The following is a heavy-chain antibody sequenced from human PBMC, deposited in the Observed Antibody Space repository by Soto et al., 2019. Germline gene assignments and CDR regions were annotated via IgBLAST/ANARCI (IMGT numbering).Heavy chain of an antibody. D-gene: IGHD5-18*01. V-gene: IGHV4-34*01. CDR2: INHSGSS. CDR3: ARKQLWLKGWFDP. CDR1: GGSFSGYY. Sequence: QVQLQQWGAGLLKPSETLSLTRAVYGGSFSGYYWSWIRQPPGKGLEWIGEINHSGSSNYNPSLKSRVTISVDTSKNQFSLKLSSVTAADTAVYYCARKQLWLKGWFDPWGQGTLVTVSS. J-gene: IGHJ5*02.